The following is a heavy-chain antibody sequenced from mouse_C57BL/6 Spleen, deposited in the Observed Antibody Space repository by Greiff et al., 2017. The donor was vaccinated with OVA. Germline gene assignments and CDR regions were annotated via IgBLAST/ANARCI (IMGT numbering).Heavy chain of an antibody. Sequence: VKLVESGAELARPGASVKLSCKASGYTFTSYGISWVKQRTGQGLEWIGEIYPRSGNTYYNEKFKGKATLTADKSSSTAYMELRSLTSEDSAVYFCARSGHYYGSSYRYFDVWGTGTTVTVSS. CDR2: IYPRSGNT. D-gene: IGHD1-1*01. J-gene: IGHJ1*03. CDR3: ARSGHYYGSSYRYFDV. V-gene: IGHV1-81*01. CDR1: GYTFTSYG.